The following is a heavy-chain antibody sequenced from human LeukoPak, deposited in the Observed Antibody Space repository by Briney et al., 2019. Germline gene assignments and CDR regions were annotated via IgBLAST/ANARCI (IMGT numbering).Heavy chain of an antibody. D-gene: IGHD3-22*01. CDR3: ARDNSYYYDSSGYYLGYFDY. CDR2: IRYDGSSK. V-gene: IGHV3-30*02. J-gene: IGHJ4*02. Sequence: SGGSLRLSCAASGFTFSTYGMHWVRQAPGKGLEWVAFIRYDGSSKYYADSVKGRFTISRDNSKNTLYLQMNSLRAEDTAVYYCARDNSYYYDSSGYYLGYFDYWGQGTLVTVSS. CDR1: GFTFSTYG.